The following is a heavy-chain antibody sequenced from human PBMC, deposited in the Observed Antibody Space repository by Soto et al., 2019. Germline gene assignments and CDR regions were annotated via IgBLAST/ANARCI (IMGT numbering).Heavy chain of an antibody. D-gene: IGHD4-17*01. CDR3: ARGPDDSDVPRWDH. V-gene: IGHV1-46*02. Sequence: QVQLVQSGPEVRKPGASVRLSCATSGYNFNQYYIHWVRQAPGQGLEWMGIINLRGGTTEYAQKFRGRVTVPGDTSTRTAYMELSSLRSEDTAVYFCARGPDDSDVPRWDHWGQGTLITVSS. J-gene: IGHJ4*02. CDR1: GYNFNQYY. CDR2: INLRGGTT.